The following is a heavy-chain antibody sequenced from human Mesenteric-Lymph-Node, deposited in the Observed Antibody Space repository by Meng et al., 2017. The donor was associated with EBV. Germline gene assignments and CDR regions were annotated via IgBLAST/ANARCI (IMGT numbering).Heavy chain of an antibody. J-gene: IGHJ5*02. CDR3: TRDWDYDSSGGWFDP. Sequence: QVQFLRAGVEVKKPGASVKVSCKTTGYTCTSYYMHWIRQAPGQGLEWMGHISPGGGSTYYAGKFQGRISMTADTSTNTVYMELRSLRSEDTAVYYCTRDWDYDSSGGWFDPWGQGTLVTVSS. V-gene: IGHV1-46*01. CDR2: ISPGGGST. D-gene: IGHD3-22*01. CDR1: GYTCTSYY.